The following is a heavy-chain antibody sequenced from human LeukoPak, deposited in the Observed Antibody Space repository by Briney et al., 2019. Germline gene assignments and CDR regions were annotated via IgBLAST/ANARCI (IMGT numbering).Heavy chain of an antibody. J-gene: IGHJ5*02. V-gene: IGHV3-53*01. CDR1: GFTVSSNY. D-gene: IGHD3-16*01. CDR2: IYSGGST. CDR3: ARDWGQNWFDP. Sequence: GGSLRLSCAASGFTVSSNYMSWVRQAPGKGLEWVSVIYSGGSTYYADSVKGRFTISRDNSENTVYLQMNSLRAEDTAVYYCARDWGQNWFDPWGQGTLVTVSS.